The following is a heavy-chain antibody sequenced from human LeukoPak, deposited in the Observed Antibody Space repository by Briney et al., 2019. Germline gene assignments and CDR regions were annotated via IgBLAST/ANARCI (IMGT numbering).Heavy chain of an antibody. Sequence: PSETLSLTCTVSGGSISSNYWNWIRQPAGKGLEWIGHIYTSGNTNYNPSLKSRVTMSLDTSKNQFSLELSSVTAADTAVYYCAREAIFGLVTQYWYFDLWGRGTLVTVSS. V-gene: IGHV4-4*07. CDR1: GGSISSNY. CDR2: IYTSGNT. D-gene: IGHD3/OR15-3a*01. J-gene: IGHJ2*01. CDR3: AREAIFGLVTQYWYFDL.